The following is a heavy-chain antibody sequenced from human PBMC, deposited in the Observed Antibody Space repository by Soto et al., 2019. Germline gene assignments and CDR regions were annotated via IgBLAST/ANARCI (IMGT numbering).Heavy chain of an antibody. J-gene: IGHJ5*02. CDR3: ARLGEADSSNWFDP. CDR1: GGSISSSSYY. V-gene: IGHV4-39*01. Sequence: QLQLQESGPGLVKPSETLSLTCTVYGGSISSSSYYWGWIRQPPGKGLEWIGSIYYSGSTYYNPSLKSRVTISVDTSKNQFSLKLSSVTAADTAVYYCARLGEADSSNWFDPWGQGTLVTVSS. D-gene: IGHD2-15*01. CDR2: IYYSGST.